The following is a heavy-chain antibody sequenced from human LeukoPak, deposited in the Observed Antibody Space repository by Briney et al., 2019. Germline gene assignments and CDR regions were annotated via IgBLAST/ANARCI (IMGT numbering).Heavy chain of an antibody. CDR1: GFTFSSHG. V-gene: IGHV3-23*01. CDR2: ISPRGDIK. D-gene: IGHD5-24*01. Sequence: PGGSLRLSCAASGFTFSSHGMNWVRQAPGKGLEWVSGISPRGDIKYYADSVKGQFTISRDNSRNTVYLEMISLTVEDTAVYYCAKEDSWLQFGVWSPGTLVTV. CDR3: AKEDSWLQFGV. J-gene: IGHJ4*02.